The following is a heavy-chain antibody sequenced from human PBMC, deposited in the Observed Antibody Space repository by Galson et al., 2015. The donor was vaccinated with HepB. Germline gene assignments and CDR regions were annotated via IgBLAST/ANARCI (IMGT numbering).Heavy chain of an antibody. CDR1: GFTFSSYG. D-gene: IGHD2-21*02. J-gene: IGHJ4*02. Sequence: SLRLSCAASGFTFSSYGMHWVRQAPGKGLEWVAVISYDGSNKYYADSVKGRFTISRDNSKNTLYLQMNSLRAEDTAVYYCATLDRVVVTAEVFDYWGQGTLVTVSS. V-gene: IGHV3-30*03. CDR3: ATLDRVVVTAEVFDY. CDR2: ISYDGSNK.